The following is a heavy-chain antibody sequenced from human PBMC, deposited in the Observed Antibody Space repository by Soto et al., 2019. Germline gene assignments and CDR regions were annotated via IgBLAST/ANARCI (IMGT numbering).Heavy chain of an antibody. D-gene: IGHD3-3*01. CDR2: ISESGGAT. CDR1: GFTFSSYA. J-gene: IGHJ4*02. CDR3: AKTSYDFWSRYDS. Sequence: PGGSLRLSCVVSGFTFSSYAMSWVRQAPGKGLEWVSAISESGGATNYADSVKGRFTISRDNSKNTLYLQMTSLRADDTAVYYGAKTSYDFWSRYDSWGQGTLVTVSS. V-gene: IGHV3-23*01.